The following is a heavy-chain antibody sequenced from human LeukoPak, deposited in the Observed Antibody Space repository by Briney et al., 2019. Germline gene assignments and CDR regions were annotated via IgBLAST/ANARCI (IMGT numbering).Heavy chain of an antibody. V-gene: IGHV1-69*15. CDR3: ARDRSVGGSDY. CDR2: IIPLFGTA. Sequence: GASVKVSCKASGGTFSSLAINWVGQAPRQGREWMGRIIPLFGTANNAQKFQGRVTITADESTSTAYMELSSLTSEDTAVYYCARDRSVGGSDYWGQGTLVTVSS. J-gene: IGHJ4*02. CDR1: GGTFSSLA. D-gene: IGHD2-15*01.